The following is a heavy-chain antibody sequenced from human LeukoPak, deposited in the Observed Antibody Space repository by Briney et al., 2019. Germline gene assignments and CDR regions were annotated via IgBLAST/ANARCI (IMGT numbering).Heavy chain of an antibody. V-gene: IGHV1-69*04. D-gene: IGHD6-6*01. CDR1: GGTFSSYA. J-gene: IGHJ6*02. Sequence: SVKVSCKASGGTFSSYAISWVRQAPGQQLEWMGRIIPILGIANYAQKFQGRVTITADKSTSTAYMELSSLRSEDTAVYYCASLLASSKAARKDYYYGMDVWGQGTTVTVSS. CDR3: ASLLASSKAARKDYYYGMDV. CDR2: IIPILGIA.